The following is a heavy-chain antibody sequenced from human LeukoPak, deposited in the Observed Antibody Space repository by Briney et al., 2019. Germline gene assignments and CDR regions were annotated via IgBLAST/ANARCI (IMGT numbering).Heavy chain of an antibody. CDR1: GFKFSNYA. V-gene: IGHV3-30*18. J-gene: IGHJ6*04. D-gene: IGHD3-10*02. CDR2: ISYDGNLK. Sequence: GGSLRLSCAASGFKFSNYAMHWVRQAPGKGLEWVAVISYDGNLKHYGDSVQGRFTISRDNPKNTLYLEMNSLRAEDTAVYYCAELGITMIGGVWGKGTTVTISS. CDR3: AELGITMIGGV.